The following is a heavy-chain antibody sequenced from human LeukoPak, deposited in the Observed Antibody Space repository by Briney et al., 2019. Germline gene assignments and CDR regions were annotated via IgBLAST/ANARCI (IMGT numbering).Heavy chain of an antibody. D-gene: IGHD3-9*01. CDR1: GFTFSSYS. CDR3: ARDDILTGYYKRQFDY. Sequence: PGGSLRLSCAASGFTFSSYSMNWVRQAPGKGLEWVSSISSSSSYIYYADSVKGRFTISRDNAKNSLYLQMNSLRAEDTAVYYCARDDILTGYYKRQFDYWGQGTLVTVSS. CDR2: ISSSSSYI. V-gene: IGHV3-21*01. J-gene: IGHJ4*02.